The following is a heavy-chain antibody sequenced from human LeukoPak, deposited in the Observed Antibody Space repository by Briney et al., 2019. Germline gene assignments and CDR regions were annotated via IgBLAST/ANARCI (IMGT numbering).Heavy chain of an antibody. CDR1: GFTFSGSA. V-gene: IGHV3-73*01. CDR3: ARVSGRWHIVVVTATTLDY. Sequence: GGSLRLSCAASGFTFSGSAMHWVRQASGKGLEWVGRIRSKANSYATAYAASVKGRFTISRYDSKNTAYLQMNSLKTEDTAVYYCARVSGRWHIVVVTATTLDYWGQGTLVTVSS. D-gene: IGHD2-21*02. CDR2: IRSKANSYAT. J-gene: IGHJ4*02.